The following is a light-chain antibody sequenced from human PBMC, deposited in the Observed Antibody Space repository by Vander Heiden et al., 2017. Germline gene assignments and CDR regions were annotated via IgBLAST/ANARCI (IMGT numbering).Light chain of an antibody. J-gene: IGLJ3*02. CDR1: SGLVSTSFH. CDR2: NTN. CDR3: VLYMGNGIWV. Sequence: QTVVTQEPSFSVSPGGTVTLTCGLTSGLVSTSFHPSWYQQTPGQAPRTLIYNTNPRSSGVPDRFSGSILGNKAALTITGAQPDDECDYYCVLYMGNGIWVFGGGTKLTVL. V-gene: IGLV8-61*01.